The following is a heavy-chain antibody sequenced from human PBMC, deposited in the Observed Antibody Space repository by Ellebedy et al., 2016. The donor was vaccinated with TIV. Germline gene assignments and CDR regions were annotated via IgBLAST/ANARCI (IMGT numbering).Heavy chain of an antibody. CDR3: ARGPRFGESSFDY. D-gene: IGHD3-10*01. CDR2: INPSSTTT. Sequence: GESLKISCAASGFTFSTYVMNWVRQAPGKGLEWIAYINPSSTTTHYTDSVKGRFTISRDNAKNSLSLQMNSLRDEDTAVYYCARGPRFGESSFDYWGQGTLVTVSS. J-gene: IGHJ4*02. CDR1: GFTFSTYV. V-gene: IGHV3-48*02.